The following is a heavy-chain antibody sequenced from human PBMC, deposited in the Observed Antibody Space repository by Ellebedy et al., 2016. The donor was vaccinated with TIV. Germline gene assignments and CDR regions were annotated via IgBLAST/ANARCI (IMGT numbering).Heavy chain of an antibody. V-gene: IGHV3-23*01. CDR2: ISGSAGST. Sequence: PGGSLRLSCAASGITFSNSWMSWVRQAPGKGLEWVSFISGSAGSTYYADSVKGRFTISRDNSKNTLYLQMNSLRVEDTARYYCASNVDTAKVRGNYWGQGTLVTVSS. CDR3: ASNVDTAKVRGNY. J-gene: IGHJ4*02. D-gene: IGHD5-18*01. CDR1: GITFSNSW.